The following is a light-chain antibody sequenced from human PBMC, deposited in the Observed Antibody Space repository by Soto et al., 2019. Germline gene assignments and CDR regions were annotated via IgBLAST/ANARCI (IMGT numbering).Light chain of an antibody. J-gene: IGLJ3*02. V-gene: IGLV2-14*01. CDR3: SSYTAWATWV. Sequence: QSALTQPASVSGSPGQSITISCTGTGSDIGGYNYVSWYQQRPGKAPQLMIYEATDRPSGVANRFSGSKSGNTASLTISGLQAEDEADYYCSSYTAWATWVFGGGTKLTVL. CDR2: EAT. CDR1: GSDIGGYNY.